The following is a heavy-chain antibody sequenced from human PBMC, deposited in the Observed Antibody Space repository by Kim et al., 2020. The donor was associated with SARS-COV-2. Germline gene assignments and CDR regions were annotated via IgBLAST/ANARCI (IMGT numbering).Heavy chain of an antibody. CDR3: ASGRVTLVRGLIIVAWGTVVY. J-gene: IGHJ4*02. V-gene: IGHV4-30-4*08. CDR1: GGSISSGAYY. CDR2: IYDSGST. D-gene: IGHD3-10*01. Sequence: SETLSLTCTVSGGSISSGAYYWSWIRQPTGKGLEWIGYIYDSGSTYYNPSLKSRVIISVDTSKTQFSLKLSPLTAADTAVYYCASGRVTLVRGLIIVAWGTVVYGGQATLITVS.